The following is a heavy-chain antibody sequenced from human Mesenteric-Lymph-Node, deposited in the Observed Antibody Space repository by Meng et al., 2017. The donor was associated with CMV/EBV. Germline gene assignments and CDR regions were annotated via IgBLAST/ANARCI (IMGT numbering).Heavy chain of an antibody. D-gene: IGHD3-10*01. CDR1: GYSFTSYW. CDR2: IYPGDSDT. J-gene: IGHJ6*02. CDR3: ARGSGSYGDYFFYGMDV. Sequence: GGSLRLSCKGSGYSFTSYWIGWVRQMPGKGLEWMGIIYPGDSDTRYSPSFQGQVTISADKSISTAYLQWSSLKASDTAMYYCARGSGSYGDYFFYGMDVWGQGTTVTVSS. V-gene: IGHV5-51*01.